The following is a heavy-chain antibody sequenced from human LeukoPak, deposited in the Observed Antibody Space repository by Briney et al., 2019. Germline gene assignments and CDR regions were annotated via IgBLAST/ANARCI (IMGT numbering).Heavy chain of an antibody. Sequence: GGSLRLSCAASGFTFSSYAMRWVRQAPRKGLEWVSAISGSGGSTYYADSVKGRFTISRDNSKNTLYLQMNSLRAEDTAVYYCAKVGHGYSSIPLLDYWGQGTLVTVSS. J-gene: IGHJ4*02. CDR1: GFTFSSYA. D-gene: IGHD6-13*01. CDR2: ISGSGGST. V-gene: IGHV3-23*01. CDR3: AKVGHGYSSIPLLDY.